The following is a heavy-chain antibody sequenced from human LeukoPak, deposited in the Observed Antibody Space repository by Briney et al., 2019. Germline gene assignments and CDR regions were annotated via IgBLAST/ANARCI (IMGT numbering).Heavy chain of an antibody. D-gene: IGHD4-17*01. Sequence: GGSLRLSCAASGFTFSSYAMGWVRQAPGKGLEWVSLISGSGGSTYYADSVKGRFTVSRDNSKNTEYLQMNSLRAEDTAIYYCAKDDDDGDHVVIDHWGQGTLVTVSS. CDR2: ISGSGGST. J-gene: IGHJ4*02. CDR3: AKDDDDGDHVVIDH. V-gene: IGHV3-23*01. CDR1: GFTFSSYA.